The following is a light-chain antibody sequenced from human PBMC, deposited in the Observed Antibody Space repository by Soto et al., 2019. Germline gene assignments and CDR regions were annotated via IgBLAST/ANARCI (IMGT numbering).Light chain of an antibody. V-gene: IGLV2-23*02. Sequence: QSALTQPASVSGSPGQSITISCAGTSSDVGTYNLVSWYQQHPDKAPKLMMYEVIKRPSGVSNRFSGSKSGNTASLTISGLQAEDEADYYCCSYAGSSTWVFGGGTKVTVL. CDR1: SSDVGTYNL. J-gene: IGLJ3*02. CDR3: CSYAGSSTWV. CDR2: EVI.